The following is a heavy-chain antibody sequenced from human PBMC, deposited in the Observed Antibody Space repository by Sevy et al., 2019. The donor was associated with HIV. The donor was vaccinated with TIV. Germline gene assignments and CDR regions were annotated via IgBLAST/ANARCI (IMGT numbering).Heavy chain of an antibody. D-gene: IGHD3-10*01. Sequence: ASVKVSCKASGGIFRSNAISWVRQAPGQVLEWMGGIIAVFGTTNYAQKFQGRVTVTADESRSTAYMELSSLRSEDTAVYYCARDKYYYVSGSFDYWGQGTQVTVSS. CDR3: ARDKYYYVSGSFDY. CDR1: GGIFRSNA. V-gene: IGHV1-69*13. CDR2: IIAVFGTT. J-gene: IGHJ4*01.